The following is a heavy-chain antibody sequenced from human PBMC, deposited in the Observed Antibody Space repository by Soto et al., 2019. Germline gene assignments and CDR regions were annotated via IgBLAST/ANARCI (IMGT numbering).Heavy chain of an antibody. CDR3: ARDDKGVSAAMLY. V-gene: IGHV4-4*07. D-gene: IGHD2-2*01. CDR2: MYTSGIT. Sequence: PSETLSLTCTVSGDSVSGYYWYWIRQPAGKGLEWIGRMYTSGITNYSPSLKSRVTMSVDTSKNQFSLKLTSVTAADTAVYYCARDDKGVSAAMLYRGQGTLVTVSS. CDR1: GDSVSGYY. J-gene: IGHJ4*02.